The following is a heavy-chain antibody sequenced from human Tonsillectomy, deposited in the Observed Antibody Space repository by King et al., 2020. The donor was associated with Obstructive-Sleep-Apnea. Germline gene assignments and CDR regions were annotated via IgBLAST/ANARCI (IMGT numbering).Heavy chain of an antibody. CDR3: ARESYNSGWYGADYYYYGMDI. CDR2: IYYSGST. Sequence: VQLQESGPRLVKPSETLSLTCTDSGGSITNYYWAWIRQSPGRGLELIGYIYYSGSTNYNPSLQSRVTMSVDTSKNQFTLKLSPVTAADKAVYFCARESYNSGWYGADYYYYGMDIWGQGTTVTVS. CDR1: GGSITNYY. V-gene: IGHV4-59*01. J-gene: IGHJ6*02. D-gene: IGHD6-19*01.